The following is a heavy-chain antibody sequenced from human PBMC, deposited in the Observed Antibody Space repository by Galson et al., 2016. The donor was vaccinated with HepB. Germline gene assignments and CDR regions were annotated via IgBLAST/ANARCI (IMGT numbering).Heavy chain of an antibody. V-gene: IGHV3-15*01. Sequence: SLRLSCAASGFTFSNAWMSWVRQAPGKGLEWVGRIKSKTDGGTTDQAAPVKGKFTLQTYDSKNTLDLQMNSLKTEDTAVYYCITDSEGIWGQGTLVTVSS. CDR3: ITDSEGI. CDR1: GFTFSNAW. CDR2: IKSKTDGGTT. J-gene: IGHJ4*02. D-gene: IGHD3-10*01.